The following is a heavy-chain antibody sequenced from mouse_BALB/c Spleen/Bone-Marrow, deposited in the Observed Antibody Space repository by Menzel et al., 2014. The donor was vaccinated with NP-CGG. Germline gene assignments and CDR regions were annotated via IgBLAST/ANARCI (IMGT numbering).Heavy chain of an antibody. CDR3: ARSRDYYGNSLDY. J-gene: IGHJ2*01. D-gene: IGHD2-1*01. CDR2: ISYSGST. Sequence: VQLKQSGPSLVKPSQTLSLTCSVTGDSITSGYWNWIRKFPGNKLEYMGYISYSGSTYYNPSLKSRISITRDTSKNQYYLQLNSVTTGDTATYYCARSRDYYGNSLDYWGQGTTLTVSP. V-gene: IGHV3-8*02. CDR1: GDSITSGY.